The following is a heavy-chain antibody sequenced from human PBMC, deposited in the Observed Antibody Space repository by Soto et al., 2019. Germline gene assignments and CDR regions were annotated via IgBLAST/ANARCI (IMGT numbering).Heavy chain of an antibody. CDR1: GFTFSSYA. V-gene: IGHV3-23*01. J-gene: IGHJ1*01. Sequence: EVQLLESGGGLVQPGGSLRLSCAGSGFTFSSYAMSWVRQAPGKGLEWVSGISGSGGSTFHADSVKGRFTISRDNSKNTLYLQMNSLRAEDTAVYYCAKGDSDEQWIGFYFQHWGQGSLVTVSS. D-gene: IGHD1-26*01. CDR2: ISGSGGST. CDR3: AKGDSDEQWIGFYFQH.